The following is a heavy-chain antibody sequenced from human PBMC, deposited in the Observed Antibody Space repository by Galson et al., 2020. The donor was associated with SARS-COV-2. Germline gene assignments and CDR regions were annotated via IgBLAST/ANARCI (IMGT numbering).Heavy chain of an antibody. D-gene: IGHD3-3*01. V-gene: IGHV4-61*02. CDR1: GGSISSGSYY. CDR3: ARDHLITIFGVVIDDYGMDV. Sequence: SETLSLTCTVSGGSISSGSYYWSWIRQPAGKGLEWIGRINTSGSTNYNPTLKSPVTISVDTSKNQFSLKLSSVTAADTAVYYCARDHLITIFGVVIDDYGMDVWGQGTTVTVSS. CDR2: INTSGST. J-gene: IGHJ6*02.